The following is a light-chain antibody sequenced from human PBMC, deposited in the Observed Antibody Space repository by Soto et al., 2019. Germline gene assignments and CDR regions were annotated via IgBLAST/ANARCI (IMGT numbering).Light chain of an antibody. Sequence: QSALTQPASVSGSPGQSITISCTGTSSDVGSYNLVSWYQQHPGKAPKLMIYEGSKRPSGVSNRFSGSKSGNTASLTISGRHAEDEADYYCCSYAGSSTFDVVFGGGTKLTVL. J-gene: IGLJ2*01. CDR1: SSDVGSYNL. V-gene: IGLV2-23*03. CDR3: CSYAGSSTFDVV. CDR2: EGS.